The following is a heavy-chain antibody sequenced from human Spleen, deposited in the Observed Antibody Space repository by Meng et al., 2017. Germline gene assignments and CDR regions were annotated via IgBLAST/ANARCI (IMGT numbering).Heavy chain of an antibody. V-gene: IGHV3-23*04. Sequence: VQLVESGGDVVQPGGSLRLSCAASGFTFSSYAMSWVRQAPGKGLEWVASISISGGSTYYTDSEKGRFTISRDNSKNTLYLQMNSLRAADTAVYYCVKPPPYADYWGQGTLVTVSS. CDR2: ISISGGST. CDR1: GFTFSSYA. CDR3: VKPPPYADY. J-gene: IGHJ4*02. D-gene: IGHD3-16*01.